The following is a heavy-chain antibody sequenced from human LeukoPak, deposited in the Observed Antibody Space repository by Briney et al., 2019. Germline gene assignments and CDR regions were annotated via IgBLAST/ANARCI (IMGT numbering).Heavy chain of an antibody. J-gene: IGHJ5*02. CDR3: MVDYRSPADPPDNNWFDP. V-gene: IGHV1-69*05. D-gene: IGHD4-11*01. CDR2: IIPIFGTA. CDR1: GGTFSSYA. Sequence: SVKASCKASGGTFSSYAISWVRQAPGQGLEWMGGIIPIFGTANYAQKFQGRVTITTDESTSTAYMELSSLRSEDTAVYYCMVDYRSPADPPDNNWFDPWGQGTLVTVSS.